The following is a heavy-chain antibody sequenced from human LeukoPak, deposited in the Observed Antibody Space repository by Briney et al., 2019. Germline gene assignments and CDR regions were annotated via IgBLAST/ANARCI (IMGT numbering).Heavy chain of an antibody. J-gene: IGHJ4*02. V-gene: IGHV4-38-2*01. Sequence: SETLSLTCGVSGYSISRGYYWASIRQPPGKGLEWIGTIYHIGCTYYNPSLESRVTISVDKSKNEFSLNLNSVTAADTAVYYCARAGWIITSGIDYWGQGALVTVSS. CDR2: IYHIGCT. D-gene: IGHD1-20*01. CDR3: ARAGWIITSGIDY. CDR1: GYSISRGYY.